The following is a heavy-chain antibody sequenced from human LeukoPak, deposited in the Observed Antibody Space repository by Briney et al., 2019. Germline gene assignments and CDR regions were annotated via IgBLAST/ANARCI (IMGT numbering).Heavy chain of an antibody. J-gene: IGHJ4*02. D-gene: IGHD1-7*01. CDR1: GFSFSSYA. Sequence: GGSLRLSCAASGFSFSSYAMSWVRQAPGKGLEWVSAISGSGGSTYYADSVKGRFTISRDNSKNTLYLQMNSLRAEDTAVYYCAKTLTGTKYYFDYWGQGTLVTVSS. CDR3: AKTLTGTKYYFDY. V-gene: IGHV3-23*01. CDR2: ISGSGGST.